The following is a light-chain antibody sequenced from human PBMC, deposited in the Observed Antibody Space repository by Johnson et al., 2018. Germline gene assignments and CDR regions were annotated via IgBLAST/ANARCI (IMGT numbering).Light chain of an antibody. V-gene: IGLV1-51*02. J-gene: IGLJ1*01. Sequence: QSVLTQPPSVSAAPGQKVTISCSGSSSNIGNNYVSWYQQLPGTAPKLLIYENNKRPSGIPDRFSGSKSGTSATLGITGLQTGDEADYSCGTLGSSLIAGNCFRTGTKVTVL. CDR1: SSNIGNNY. CDR2: ENN. CDR3: GTLGSSLIAGNC.